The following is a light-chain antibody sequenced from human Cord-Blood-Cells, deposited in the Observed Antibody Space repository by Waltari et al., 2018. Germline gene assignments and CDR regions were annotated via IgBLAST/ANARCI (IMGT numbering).Light chain of an antibody. CDR3: QAWDSSTYV. V-gene: IGLV3-1*01. CDR2: QDS. CDR1: KLGDKY. J-gene: IGLJ1*01. Sequence: SYELTQPPSVSVSPGQTASITCSGDKLGDKYACWYQQKPGQSPVLVIYQDSKRPSGIPERFSGSNPGNTANLTISGTQAMDEADYYCQAWDSSTYVFGTGTKVTVL.